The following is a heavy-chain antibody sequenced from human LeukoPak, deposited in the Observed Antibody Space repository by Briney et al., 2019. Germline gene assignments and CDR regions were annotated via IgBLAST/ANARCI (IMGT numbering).Heavy chain of an antibody. CDR1: GGSISSSNW. CDR2: IYHSGGT. V-gene: IGHV4-4*02. J-gene: IGHJ4*02. CDR3: ARVGPEYDYVWGSYRTYFDY. Sequence: SETLSLTCAVSGGSISSSNWWSGVRQPPGKGLGWIGEIYHSGGTNYNPSLKSRVTISVDKSKNQFSLKLSSVNAADTAVYYCARVGPEYDYVWGSYRTYFDYWGQGTLVTVSS. D-gene: IGHD3-16*02.